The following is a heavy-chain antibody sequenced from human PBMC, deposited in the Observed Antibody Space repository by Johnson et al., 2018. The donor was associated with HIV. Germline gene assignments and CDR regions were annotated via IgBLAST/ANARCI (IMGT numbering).Heavy chain of an antibody. J-gene: IGHJ3*02. CDR2: ISYDGSNK. CDR3: AKAYCPGCDAFEI. V-gene: IGHV3-30-3*01. CDR1: GFTFSSYA. D-gene: IGHD2-21*01. Sequence: QVQLVESGGGLVQPGGSLRLSCAASGFTFSSYAMSWVRQAPGKGLEWVAVISYDGSNKYYAYSVKGRFTISRDNSKNTLYLQMNSLRTEDSGVYYCAKAYCPGCDAFEIWGQGTMVTVSS.